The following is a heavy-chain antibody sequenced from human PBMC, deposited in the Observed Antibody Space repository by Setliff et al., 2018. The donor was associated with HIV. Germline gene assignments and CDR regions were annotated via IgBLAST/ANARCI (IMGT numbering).Heavy chain of an antibody. V-gene: IGHV4-34*01. CDR2: INHSGST. CDR3: ARVYDSSRFFDY. J-gene: IGHJ4*02. Sequence: SETLSLTCAVYGGSFSGYYWSWIRQPPGKGLEWIGEINHSGSTNYNPSLKSRVTISVDTSKNQFSLKLSSVTAADTAVYYCARVYDSSRFFDYWGQGIPVTVSS. CDR1: GGSFSGYY. D-gene: IGHD3-22*01.